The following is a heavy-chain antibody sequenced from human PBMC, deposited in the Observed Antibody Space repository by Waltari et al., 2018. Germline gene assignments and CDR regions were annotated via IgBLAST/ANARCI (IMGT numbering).Heavy chain of an antibody. V-gene: IGHV3-30*02. D-gene: IGHD4-17*01. Sequence: VQLVESGGGVVQPGGSLRLSCAASGFTFSTSGRHWVRQAPGKGLDWVAFIRYDGSNKYYADSVKGRFTISRDNSKNTLYLQMNSLRAEDTAVYYCAKSVWTTVSFYFDYWGQGTLVTVSS. CDR1: GFTFSTSG. CDR2: IRYDGSNK. CDR3: AKSVWTTVSFYFDY. J-gene: IGHJ4*02.